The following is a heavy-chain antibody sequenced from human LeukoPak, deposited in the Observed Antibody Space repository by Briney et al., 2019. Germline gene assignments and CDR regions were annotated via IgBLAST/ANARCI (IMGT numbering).Heavy chain of an antibody. D-gene: IGHD3-3*01. J-gene: IGHJ6*02. CDR3: ARDIGYYDFWSGYSYYGMDV. CDR2: IYYSGST. V-gene: IGHV4-61*01. Sequence: PSETLSLTCTVSGGSISSSSYYWGWIRQPPGKGLEWIGYIYYSGSTNYNPSLKSRVTISVDTSKNQFSLKLSSVTAADTAVYYCARDIGYYDFWSGYSYYGMDVWGQGTTVTVSS. CDR1: GGSISSSSYY.